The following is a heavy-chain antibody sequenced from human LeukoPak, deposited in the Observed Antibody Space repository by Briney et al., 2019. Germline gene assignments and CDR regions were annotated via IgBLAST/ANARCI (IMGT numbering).Heavy chain of an antibody. D-gene: IGHD3-22*01. V-gene: IGHV3-53*01. Sequence: PGGSLRLSCAASGFIVNSDYMHWVRQAPGKGLEWVSVIYSGGSTYYADSVKGRFTMSRDNSKNTLYLQMNGLRAEDTAVYYCARAKVGDISWFDPWGQGTLVTVSS. J-gene: IGHJ5*02. CDR3: ARAKVGDISWFDP. CDR2: IYSGGST. CDR1: GFIVNSDY.